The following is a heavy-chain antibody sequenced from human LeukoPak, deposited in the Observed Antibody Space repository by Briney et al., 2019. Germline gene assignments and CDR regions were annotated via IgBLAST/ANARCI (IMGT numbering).Heavy chain of an antibody. CDR2: IFYSERA. Sequence: SETLSLTCTVSGGSITSYYWSWIRQPPGKGLECIGYIFYSERANYNPSLKSRVTISVDTSKNQFFLKMTSVTAADTAVYYCARRGGSPLGAFDIWGQGTMVTVSS. J-gene: IGHJ3*02. CDR1: GGSITSYY. D-gene: IGHD1-26*01. V-gene: IGHV4-59*01. CDR3: ARRGGSPLGAFDI.